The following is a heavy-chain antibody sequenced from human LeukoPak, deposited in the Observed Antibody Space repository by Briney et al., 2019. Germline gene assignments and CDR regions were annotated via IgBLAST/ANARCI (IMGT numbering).Heavy chain of an antibody. CDR1: GFTVSSNY. V-gene: IGHV3-66*04. D-gene: IGHD6-19*01. CDR3: ARHRLRYSSGWYYFDY. J-gene: IGHJ4*02. CDR2: IYSGGST. Sequence: GGSLRLSCAASGFTVSSNYMSWVRQAPGKGLEWVSVIYSGGSTYYADSVKGRFTISRDNSKNTLYLQMNSLRAEDTAVYYCARHRLRYSSGWYYFDYWGQGTLATVSS.